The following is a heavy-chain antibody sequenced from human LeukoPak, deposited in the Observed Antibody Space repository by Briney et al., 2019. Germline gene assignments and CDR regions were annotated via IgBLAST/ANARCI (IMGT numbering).Heavy chain of an antibody. Sequence: ASVKVSCKASGYTFTSYGITWVRQAPGQGLEWMGWITTYNGNTDCAQKLQGRVTMTTHTSTSTAYMVLRSLRPDDMAVYYCARRGVRPGGCYLDYWGQGTLVTVSS. D-gene: IGHD2-2*01. CDR2: ITTYNGNT. CDR3: ARRGVRPGGCYLDY. CDR1: GYTFTSYG. J-gene: IGHJ4*02. V-gene: IGHV1-18*03.